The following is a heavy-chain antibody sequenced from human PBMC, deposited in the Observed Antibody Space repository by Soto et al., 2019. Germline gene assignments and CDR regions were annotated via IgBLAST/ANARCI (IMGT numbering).Heavy chain of an antibody. V-gene: IGHV1-69*01. CDR2: IIPIFGTA. CDR3: ARDGGRHAGGIDY. Sequence: QVQLVQSGAEVKKPGSSVKVSCKASGGTFSSYSINWVRQAPGQGLEWMGEIIPIFGTANYAQKFQGRVTLTADESTSTAYMELSSLRSEETAVYYCARDGGRHAGGIDYWGQGTLVTASS. CDR1: GGTFSSYS. J-gene: IGHJ4*02. D-gene: IGHD1-26*01.